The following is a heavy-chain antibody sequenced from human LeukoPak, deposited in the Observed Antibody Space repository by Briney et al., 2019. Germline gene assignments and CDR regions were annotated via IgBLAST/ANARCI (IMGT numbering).Heavy chain of an antibody. CDR2: ISGSGGST. J-gene: IGHJ4*02. V-gene: IGHV3-23*01. Sequence: PGRPLRLSCAASGFTFDDYAMHWVRQVPGKGLEWVSGISGSGGSTYYADSVKGRFTISRDNSKNTLYLQMNSLRAEDTAVYYCATGYGDFRVEGRYFYSWGQGTLVTVSS. CDR3: ATGYGDFRVEGRYFYS. D-gene: IGHD4-17*01. CDR1: GFTFDDYA.